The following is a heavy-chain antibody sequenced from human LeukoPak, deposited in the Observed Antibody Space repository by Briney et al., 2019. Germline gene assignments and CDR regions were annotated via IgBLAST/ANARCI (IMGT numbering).Heavy chain of an antibody. Sequence: PGRSLRLSCAASGFTFDDYAMHWVRHAPGKGLEWVSGISWNSGSIGYADSVKGRFTISRDNAKNSLYLQMNSLRAEDTALYYCAKDIGGAAAGPFDYWGQGTLVTVSS. V-gene: IGHV3-9*01. CDR1: GFTFDDYA. CDR2: ISWNSGSI. D-gene: IGHD6-13*01. J-gene: IGHJ4*02. CDR3: AKDIGGAAAGPFDY.